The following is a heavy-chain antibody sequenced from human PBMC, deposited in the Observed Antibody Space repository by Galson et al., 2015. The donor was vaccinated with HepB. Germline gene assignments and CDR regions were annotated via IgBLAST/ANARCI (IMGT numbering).Heavy chain of an antibody. CDR2: ISASGGST. D-gene: IGHD5-18*01. V-gene: IGHV3-23*01. CDR1: GFIFSSYA. J-gene: IGHJ4*02. Sequence: SLRLSCAASGFIFSSYAMSWVRQAPGKGLEWVSTISASGGSTHYADSVKGRFTISRDNSKNTVYLQMNSLRDEDTAVYYCAKDPDSNTAVVQSDYWGQGTLVTVSS. CDR3: AKDPDSNTAVVQSDY.